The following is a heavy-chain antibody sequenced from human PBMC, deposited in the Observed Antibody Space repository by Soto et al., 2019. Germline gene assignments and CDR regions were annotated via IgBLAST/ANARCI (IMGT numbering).Heavy chain of an antibody. CDR1: GGSISSNSYY. V-gene: IGHV4-39*01. CDR2: GYHGGNT. D-gene: IGHD5-18*01. J-gene: IGHJ4*02. CDR3: ERHLSGYGYLYFEY. Sequence: QLQLQESGPGLVKPSETQSLTCTVSGGSISSNSYYWAWIRQPPGKGLEWIGSGYHGGNTYYNPSHKRRVTISVDTSTNQFSLKLNSVTAADTAVYYCERHLSGYGYLYFEYWGQGILVTVSS.